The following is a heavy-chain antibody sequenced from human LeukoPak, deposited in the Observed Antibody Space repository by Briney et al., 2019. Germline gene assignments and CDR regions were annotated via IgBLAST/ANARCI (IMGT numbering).Heavy chain of an antibody. CDR3: ASTYRAWDY. CDR1: GGSISSSSYY. CDR2: IYHSGST. V-gene: IGHV4-39*07. Sequence: SETLSLTCTVSGGSISSSSYYWGWIRQPPGKGLEWIGSIYHSGSTYYNPSLKSRVTISVDTSKNQLSLKLSSVTAADTAVYYCASTYRAWDYWGQGTLVTVSS. J-gene: IGHJ4*02.